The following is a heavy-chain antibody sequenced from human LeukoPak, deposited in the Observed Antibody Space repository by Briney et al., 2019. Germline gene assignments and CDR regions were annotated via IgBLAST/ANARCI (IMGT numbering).Heavy chain of an antibody. J-gene: IGHJ4*02. Sequence: PGGSLRLSCAASTFTFSSYAMHWVRQAPGKGLEWVTVISSDGSNKYYADSVKGRFTISRDNSKNTLDLQMNSLRAEDTAVYSCAKEMTNYYDSSGYYHYWGQGTLVTVSS. V-gene: IGHV3-30*04. CDR2: ISSDGSNK. D-gene: IGHD3-22*01. CDR3: AKEMTNYYDSSGYYHY. CDR1: TFTFSSYA.